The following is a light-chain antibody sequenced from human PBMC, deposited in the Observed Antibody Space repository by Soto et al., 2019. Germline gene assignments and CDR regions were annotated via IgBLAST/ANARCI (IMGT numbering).Light chain of an antibody. CDR1: SSDVGGYNY. CDR2: EVS. CDR3: SSYTSSSVV. J-gene: IGLJ2*01. Sequence: QSVLTQPASGSGSPGQSITISCTGTSSDVGGYNYVSWYQQHPGKAPKLMIYEVSNRPSGVSNRFSGAKSGNTASLTISGLQAEDEADYYCSSYTSSSVVFGGGTKLTVL. V-gene: IGLV2-14*01.